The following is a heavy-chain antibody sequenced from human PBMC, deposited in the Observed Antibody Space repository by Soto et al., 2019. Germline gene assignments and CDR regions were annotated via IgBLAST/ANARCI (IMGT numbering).Heavy chain of an antibody. J-gene: IGHJ4*02. D-gene: IGHD2-21*02. Sequence: ASVKVSCKASGYTFTSYAMHWVRQAPGQRLEWMGWINAGNGNTKYSQKFQGRVTITRDTSASTAYMELSSLRSEDTAVYYCARGPLVTSPLDNGGQETLVTVSS. CDR3: ARGPLVTSPLDN. CDR1: GYTFTSYA. V-gene: IGHV1-3*01. CDR2: INAGNGNT.